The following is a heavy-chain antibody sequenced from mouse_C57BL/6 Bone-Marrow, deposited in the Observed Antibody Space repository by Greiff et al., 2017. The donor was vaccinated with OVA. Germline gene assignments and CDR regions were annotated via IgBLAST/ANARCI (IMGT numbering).Heavy chain of an antibody. D-gene: IGHD2-14*01. Sequence: VQLQQSGPELVKPGASVKISCKASGYSFTGYYMHWVKQSHGKILDWIGSIYPDNGVTSYNQKFKGKATLTVDKSSSTAYMELRSLTSEDSAVYYCARGTSFDYWGQGTTLTVSS. J-gene: IGHJ2*01. V-gene: IGHV1-31*01. CDR1: GYSFTGYY. CDR3: ARGTSFDY. CDR2: IYPDNGVT.